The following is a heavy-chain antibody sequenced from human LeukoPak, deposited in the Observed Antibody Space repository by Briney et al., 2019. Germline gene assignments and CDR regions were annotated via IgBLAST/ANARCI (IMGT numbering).Heavy chain of an antibody. Sequence: SGPTLVNPTQTRTLTCTFSGFSLSTSGVGVGWVRQPPGKALEWLALIYWDDDKRYSPSLKSRLTITKDTSKNQVVLTMTNMDPVETATYYCAHSLSSSWYFYFDYWGQGTLVTVSS. CDR3: AHSLSSSWYFYFDY. CDR2: IYWDDDK. D-gene: IGHD6-13*01. J-gene: IGHJ4*02. V-gene: IGHV2-5*02. CDR1: GFSLSTSGVG.